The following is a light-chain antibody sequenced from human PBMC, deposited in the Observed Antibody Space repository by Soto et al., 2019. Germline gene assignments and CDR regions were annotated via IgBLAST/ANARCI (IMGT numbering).Light chain of an antibody. CDR2: EVS. J-gene: IGLJ1*01. CDR3: SSYTSSSIDYV. CDR1: SSDVGGYNY. V-gene: IGLV2-14*01. Sequence: QSALTQPASVSGSPGQSMTISCTGTSSDVGGYNYVSWYQQHPGKAPKLMIYEVSNRPSGVSNRFSGSKSGNTASLTISGLQAEDEADYYCSSYTSSSIDYVFGTGTKRTVL.